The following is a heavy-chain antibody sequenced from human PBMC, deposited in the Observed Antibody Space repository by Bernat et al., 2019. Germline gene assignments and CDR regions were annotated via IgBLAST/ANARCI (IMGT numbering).Heavy chain of an antibody. D-gene: IGHD2-2*01. CDR3: ARFRVGYCSSTSCEDYFDY. V-gene: IGHV4-39*01. Sequence: QLQLKESGPGLVKPSETLSLTCTVSGGSISSSSYYWGWIRQPPGKGLEWIGSIYYSGSTYYNPSLKSRVTISVDTSKNQFSLKLSSVTAADTAVYYCARFRVGYCSSTSCEDYFDYWGQGTLVTVSS. J-gene: IGHJ4*02. CDR2: IYYSGST. CDR1: GGSISSSSYY.